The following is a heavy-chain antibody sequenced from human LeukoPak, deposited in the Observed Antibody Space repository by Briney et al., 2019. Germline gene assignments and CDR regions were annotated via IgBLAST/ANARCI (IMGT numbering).Heavy chain of an antibody. V-gene: IGHV4-61*02. CDR1: GGSISSGSYY. J-gene: IGHJ3*02. Sequence: SQTLSLTCTVSGGSISSGSYYWSWIRQPAGKGLEWIGRIYTSGSTNYNPSLKSRVTISVDTSKNRFSLKLSSVTAADTAVHYCARVHSGYDLEDHDAFDIWGQGTMVTVSS. CDR3: ARVHSGYDLEDHDAFDI. D-gene: IGHD5-12*01. CDR2: IYTSGST.